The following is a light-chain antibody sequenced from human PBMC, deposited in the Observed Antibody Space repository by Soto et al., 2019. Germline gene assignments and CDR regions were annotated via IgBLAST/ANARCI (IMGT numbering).Light chain of an antibody. V-gene: IGKV1-5*03. CDR1: QSISSW. Sequence: DIQMTQSPSTLSASVGDRVTITCRASQSISSWLAWYQQKPGKAPKLLIYKASSLESGVPSRFSGRGSGTEFTLTISSLQPDDFATYYCQQYNSYPSTFGQGTKLEIK. CDR3: QQYNSYPST. J-gene: IGKJ2*01. CDR2: KAS.